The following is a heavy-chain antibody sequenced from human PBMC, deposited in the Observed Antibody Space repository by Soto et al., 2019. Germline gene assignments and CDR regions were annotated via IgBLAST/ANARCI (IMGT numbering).Heavy chain of an antibody. CDR2: ISYEGSNT. J-gene: IGHJ6*02. CDR1: GFTFGTYA. V-gene: IGHV3-30-3*01. CDR3: ARVTPGNNLYYFSGLDV. Sequence: GGSLRLSCVASGFTFGTYAIHWVRQAPGKGLQWVALISYEGSNTYYADSVKGRFTISRDNSKNTLYLEMNTLRPEDTAVYYCARVTPGNNLYYFSGLDVWGQGTSVTVSS. D-gene: IGHD1-1*01.